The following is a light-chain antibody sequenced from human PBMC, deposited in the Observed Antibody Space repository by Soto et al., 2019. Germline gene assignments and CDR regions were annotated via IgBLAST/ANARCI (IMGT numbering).Light chain of an antibody. J-gene: IGKJ1*01. CDR2: GAC. CDR3: QQYGSPLWT. V-gene: IGKV3-20*01. Sequence: VLAQTPGTRSLSPGERATRSCRASQSVSSSYLAWYQQIPGQAPWFFIYGACSRATCILDRFSGSGSWTHFSLTIIRLEPEDFAAYYCQQYGSPLWTFGQGTKVDNK. CDR1: QSVSSSY.